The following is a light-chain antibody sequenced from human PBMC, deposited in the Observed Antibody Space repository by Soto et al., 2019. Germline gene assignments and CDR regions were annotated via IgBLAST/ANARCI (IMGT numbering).Light chain of an antibody. CDR2: QDS. Sequence: SYELTQPPSVSVSPGQTASITCSGDKLGDKYACWYQQKPGQSPVLVIYQDSKRNSGIPERFSGSNSGNTATLTISGTQAMDEADYYCQAWDSSTVVFGGGTKLTV. V-gene: IGLV3-1*01. J-gene: IGLJ2*01. CDR3: QAWDSSTVV. CDR1: KLGDKY.